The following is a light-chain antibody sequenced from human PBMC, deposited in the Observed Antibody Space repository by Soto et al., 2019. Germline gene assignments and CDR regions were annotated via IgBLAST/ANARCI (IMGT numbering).Light chain of an antibody. CDR3: QQYNNYPLR. CDR2: DAS. CDR1: QSISSW. V-gene: IGKV1-5*01. J-gene: IGKJ4*01. Sequence: YASGGAPDSMTCRASQSISSWLAWYQQKPGKGPKLLIYDASSLESGVPSRFSGSGSVTELTITACSLQLRDRPTCCSQQYNNYPLRFGAGTKVDIK.